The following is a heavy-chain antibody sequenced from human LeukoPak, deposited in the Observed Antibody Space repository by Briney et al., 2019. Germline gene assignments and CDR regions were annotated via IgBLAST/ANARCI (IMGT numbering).Heavy chain of an antibody. CDR3: ARDFFRGYCSSTSCYTSYFDY. J-gene: IGHJ4*02. CDR2: IYTSGST. D-gene: IGHD2-2*02. V-gene: IGHV4-4*07. Sequence: SETLSLTCTVSGGSISSYYWSWIRQPAGKGLEGIGRIYTSGSTNYNPSLKSRVTMSVDTSKNQFSLKLSSVTAADTAVYYCARDFFRGYCSSTSCYTSYFDYWGQGTLVTVSS. CDR1: GGSISSYY.